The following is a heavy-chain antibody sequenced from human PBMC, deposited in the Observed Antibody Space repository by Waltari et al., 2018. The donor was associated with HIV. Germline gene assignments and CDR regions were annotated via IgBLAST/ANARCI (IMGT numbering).Heavy chain of an antibody. D-gene: IGHD5-18*01. CDR2: ISGSGGTT. CDR3: AKAVMETAVSSPVDC. Sequence: EVQLVEFGGGLVERGGYLRPSCTAPGGTFNNFTRGWGRQAPGKGLEWVSVISGSGGTTYYAHSVKGRFTVSRDNFKNTVYLQINSLRAGDTAIFYCAKAVMETAVSSPVDCWGQGALVTVSS. CDR1: GGTFNNFT. V-gene: IGHV3-23*04. J-gene: IGHJ4*02.